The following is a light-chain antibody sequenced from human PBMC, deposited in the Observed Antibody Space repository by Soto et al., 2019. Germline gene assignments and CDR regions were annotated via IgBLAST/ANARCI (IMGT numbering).Light chain of an antibody. J-gene: IGKJ2*01. Sequence: ETVLTQSPGTLYLSPGARATLSCRANETVNNNFLAEYGQKPGQAPRLLIHGPSRRASGIPDRFSGSGSWTYFTLTISRLEPEDFAVYYCQQYGNLRYTFGTGNKVQIK. CDR1: ETVNNNF. CDR3: QQYGNLRYT. V-gene: IGKV3-20*01. CDR2: GPS.